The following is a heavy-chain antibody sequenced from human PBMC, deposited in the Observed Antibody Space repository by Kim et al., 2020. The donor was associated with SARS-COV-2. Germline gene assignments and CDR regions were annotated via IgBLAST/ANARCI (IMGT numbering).Heavy chain of an antibody. J-gene: IGHJ4*02. V-gene: IGHV3-23*01. D-gene: IGHD3-22*01. Sequence: VTGRFTNSRDNSKTTLDLQMNSLRAEDTAVYYCAAPRGGYDSSGYSNFDYWGQGTLVTVSS. CDR3: AAPRGGYDSSGYSNFDY.